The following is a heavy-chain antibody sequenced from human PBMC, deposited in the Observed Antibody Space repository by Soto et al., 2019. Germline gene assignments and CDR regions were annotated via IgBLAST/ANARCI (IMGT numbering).Heavy chain of an antibody. CDR3: ARVPDR. V-gene: IGHV4-4*02. CDR2: IHRSGPT. D-gene: IGHD2-2*01. CDR1: GDSISESNW. J-gene: IGHJ5*02. Sequence: SETLSLTCSVSGDSISESNWWSWLRQSPEKGLEWIGEIHRSGPTNYNPSLKSRVSMSVDRSKNQFSLKLSSVTAADTAVYYCARVPDRWGQGTLVTVSS.